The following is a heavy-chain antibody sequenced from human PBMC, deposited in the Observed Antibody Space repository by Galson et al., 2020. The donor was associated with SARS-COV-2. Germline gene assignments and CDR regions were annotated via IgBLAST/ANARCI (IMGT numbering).Heavy chain of an antibody. Sequence: SETLSLTCTVSGGSISSGGYYWSWIRQHQGKGLEWIGSIYYSGSTYYNPSLNSRVTISVDTSKNQFSLKLSSVTAADTAVYYCASCYYYYYMDVWCKGTTGTVSS. V-gene: IGHV4-31*03. CDR1: GGSISSGGYY. CDR2: IYYSGST. J-gene: IGHJ6*03. CDR3: ASCYYYYYMDV.